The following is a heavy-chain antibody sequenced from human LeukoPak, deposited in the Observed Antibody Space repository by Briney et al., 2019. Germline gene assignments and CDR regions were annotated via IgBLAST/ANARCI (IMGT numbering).Heavy chain of an antibody. CDR3: ARGGARGYYFDY. CDR2: LRWNSGSI. D-gene: IGHD3-10*01. V-gene: IGHV3-9*01. Sequence: GGSLRLSCAASGFTFDDYAMHWVRQAPGKGLEWVSGLRWNSGSIGYADSVKGRFTISRDNAKNSLYLQMNSLRAEDTAVYYCARGGARGYYFDYWGQGTLVTVSS. CDR1: GFTFDDYA. J-gene: IGHJ4*02.